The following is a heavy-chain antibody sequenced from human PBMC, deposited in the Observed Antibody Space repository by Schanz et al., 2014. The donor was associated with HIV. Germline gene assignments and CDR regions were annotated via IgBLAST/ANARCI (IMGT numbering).Heavy chain of an antibody. CDR1: GFTFSNYA. Sequence: QVQLVESGGGVVQPGRSLRLSCAVSGFTFSNYAMNWVRQAPGKGLEWVAVISYDGSNKYYADSVKGRFTISRDNSKNTLYLQMNRLRAEDTAVYYCARTDHLASAGMDYYYGMDVWGQGTTVTVSS. CDR2: ISYDGSNK. V-gene: IGHV3-30-3*01. CDR3: ARTDHLASAGMDYYYGMDV. D-gene: IGHD6-13*01. J-gene: IGHJ6*02.